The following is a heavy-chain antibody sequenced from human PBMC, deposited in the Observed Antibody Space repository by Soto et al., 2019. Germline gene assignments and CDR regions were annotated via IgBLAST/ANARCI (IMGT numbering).Heavy chain of an antibody. V-gene: IGHV3-66*01. D-gene: IGHD3-3*01. CDR1: GFTVSSNY. J-gene: IGHJ4*02. CDR2: IYSGGST. Sequence: EVQLVESGGGLVQPGGSLRLSCAASGFTVSSNYMSWVRQAPGKGLERVSVIYSGGSTYYADSVKCRFTISRDNSRITLYLQMNSLGAEDTAVYYCARVVTIFGVVTYFDYWGQGTLVTVSS. CDR3: ARVVTIFGVVTYFDY.